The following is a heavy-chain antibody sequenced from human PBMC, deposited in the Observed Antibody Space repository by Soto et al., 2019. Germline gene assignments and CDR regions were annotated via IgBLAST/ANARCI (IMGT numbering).Heavy chain of an antibody. J-gene: IGHJ4*02. Sequence: GGSLRLSCVASGFTFSSYWMSWVRQAPGKGLEWVANIKQDGSEKYYVDSVKGRFTISRDNAKNSLYLQMNSLRAEDTAVYYCARFRYSSSYYFDYWGQGTLVTVSS. CDR2: IKQDGSEK. CDR3: ARFRYSSSYYFDY. CDR1: GFTFSSYW. V-gene: IGHV3-7*01. D-gene: IGHD6-6*01.